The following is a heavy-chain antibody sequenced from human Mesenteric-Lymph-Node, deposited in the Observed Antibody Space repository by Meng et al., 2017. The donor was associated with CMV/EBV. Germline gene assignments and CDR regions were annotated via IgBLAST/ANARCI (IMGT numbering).Heavy chain of an antibody. V-gene: IGHV4-61*01. CDR1: GDSLKGGHYY. Sequence: ESLKFSCTVTGDSLKGGHYYWNWIRQRPGQGLEWIGFVFSSGGTNYTPSLRSRVSILEDTSNNQISLRLSSMTAADTAVYFCARDPAGEHCRHQSCLYSFGLWGQGISVTVSS. CDR2: VFSSGGT. CDR3: ARDPAGEHCRHQSCLYSFGL. D-gene: IGHD5-18*01. J-gene: IGHJ4*01.